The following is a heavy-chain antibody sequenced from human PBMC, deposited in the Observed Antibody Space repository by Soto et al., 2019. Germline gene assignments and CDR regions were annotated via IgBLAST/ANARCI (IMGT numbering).Heavy chain of an antibody. V-gene: IGHV1-69*02. CDR3: ARVNCSSTSCLPYYFDY. Sequence: ASVKVSCKTSGGTFSSYTISGVRQAPGQGLEWMGRIIPILGIANYAQKFQGRVTITADKSTSTAYMELSSLRSEDTAVYYCARVNCSSTSCLPYYFDYWGQGTLVTVSS. J-gene: IGHJ4*02. CDR2: IIPILGIA. CDR1: GGTFSSYT. D-gene: IGHD2-2*01.